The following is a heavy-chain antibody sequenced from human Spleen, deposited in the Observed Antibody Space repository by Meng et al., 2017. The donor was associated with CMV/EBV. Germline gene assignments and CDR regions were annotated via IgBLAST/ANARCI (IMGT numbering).Heavy chain of an antibody. Sequence: SVSGGSISSRTYYWGWIRQPPGKGLEWIGNIYYSGSTPYNPSLKSRVTISVDTSKNQVFLRLSSVTAADTAVYYCARSVYGGNPFDYWGQGTLVTVSS. D-gene: IGHD4-23*01. J-gene: IGHJ4*02. CDR1: GGSISSRTYY. CDR2: IYYSGST. V-gene: IGHV4-39*01. CDR3: ARSVYGGNPFDY.